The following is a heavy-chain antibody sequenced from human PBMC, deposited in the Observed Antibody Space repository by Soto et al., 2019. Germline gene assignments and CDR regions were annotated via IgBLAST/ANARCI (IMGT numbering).Heavy chain of an antibody. D-gene: IGHD4-4*01. CDR2: TYTGGDT. CDR1: GFSVRVNY. V-gene: IGHV3-66*01. J-gene: IGHJ6*03. Sequence: EVQVVESGGGLVQPGGSLRLSCAASGFSVRVNYMTWVRQAPGKGLEWVSVTYTGGDTDYADSVKGRFTTSRDNSKNMLYLEVSSLRAEDTAVYYCARVSFSNDYDHYYMDVCGKGTTVTVSS. CDR3: ARVSFSNDYDHYYMDV.